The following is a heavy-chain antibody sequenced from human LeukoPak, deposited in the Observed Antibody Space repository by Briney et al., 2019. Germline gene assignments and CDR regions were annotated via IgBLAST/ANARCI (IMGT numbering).Heavy chain of an antibody. J-gene: IGHJ6*03. V-gene: IGHV1-18*01. CDR1: GYTFTSYG. D-gene: IGHD1-26*01. CDR2: ISAYNGNT. CDR3: ARLGSRSYLSDYYYYMDV. Sequence: ASVKVSCKASGYTFTSYGISWVRQAPGQGLEWMGWISAYNGNTNYAQKLQGRVTMTTDTSTSTAYMELRSLRSDDTAVYYCARLGSRSYLSDYYYYMDVWGKGTTVTVSS.